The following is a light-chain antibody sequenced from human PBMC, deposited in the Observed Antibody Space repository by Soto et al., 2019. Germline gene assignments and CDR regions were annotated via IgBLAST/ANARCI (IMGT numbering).Light chain of an antibody. Sequence: EMVLTQSPDTLSLSPGERATLSCRASQSVSSYLAWYQQKPGQAPRLLIYDASSRATGIPARFSGSGSGTDFTLTISSLEPEDFAVYYCQQRSNWPLTFGGGTKVDIK. CDR3: QQRSNWPLT. V-gene: IGKV3-11*01. J-gene: IGKJ4*01. CDR2: DAS. CDR1: QSVSSY.